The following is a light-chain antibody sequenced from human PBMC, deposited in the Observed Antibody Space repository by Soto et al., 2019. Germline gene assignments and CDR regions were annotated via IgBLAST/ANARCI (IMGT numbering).Light chain of an antibody. CDR1: SSDVGTHGY. CDR2: DVT. V-gene: IGLV2-8*01. J-gene: IGLJ3*02. CDR3: MCYAGGNNWV. Sequence: QSALTQPPSASGSPGQSVTISCTGTSSDVGTHGYVSWYQQHAGKAPKVMIYDVTTRPSGVPDRFSGSKSANTASLTVSGLQAEDEADYYCMCYAGGNNWVFGGGTKLTVL.